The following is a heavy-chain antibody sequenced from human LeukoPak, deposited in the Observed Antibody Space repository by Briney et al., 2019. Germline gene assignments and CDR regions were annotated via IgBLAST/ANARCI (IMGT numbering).Heavy chain of an antibody. CDR2: IFPSDSDT. CDR1: GFSFTSYW. J-gene: IGHJ3*02. Sequence: GESLKISCKGSGFSFTSYWIAWVRQMPGKGLEWMGIIFPSDSDTRYSPSFQGQVTISADKSISTAYLQWSSLKASDTAMYFCARMSAFDIRGQGTMVTVSS. V-gene: IGHV5-51*01. CDR3: ARMSAFDI.